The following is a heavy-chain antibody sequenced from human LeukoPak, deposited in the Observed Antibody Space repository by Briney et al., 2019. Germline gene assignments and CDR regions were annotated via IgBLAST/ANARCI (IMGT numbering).Heavy chain of an antibody. V-gene: IGHV4-61*02. CDR1: GGSISSGSYY. D-gene: IGHD5-24*01. Sequence: PSETLSLTCTVSGGSISSGSYYWSWIRQPAGKGLEWIGRIYTSGSSNYNPSLKSRVTIPVDTSKNQFSLKLSSVTAADTAVYYCARGMRDGYNKWFDPWGQGTLVTVSS. CDR2: IYTSGSS. J-gene: IGHJ5*02. CDR3: ARGMRDGYNKWFDP.